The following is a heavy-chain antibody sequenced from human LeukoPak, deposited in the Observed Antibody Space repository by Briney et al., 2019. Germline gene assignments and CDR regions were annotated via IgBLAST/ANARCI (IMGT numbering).Heavy chain of an antibody. V-gene: IGHV4-59*08. CDR3: ARHGSVSSGALV. D-gene: IGHD3-22*01. CDR2: IFYSGSA. Sequence: SETLSLTCAVSGGSISSYYWSWIRQPPGKGLEWIGYIFYSGSANYNPSLKSRVTISVDTSKNQFSLKLSSVTAADTAVYYCARHGSVSSGALVWGQGTLVTVSS. CDR1: GGSISSYY. J-gene: IGHJ4*02.